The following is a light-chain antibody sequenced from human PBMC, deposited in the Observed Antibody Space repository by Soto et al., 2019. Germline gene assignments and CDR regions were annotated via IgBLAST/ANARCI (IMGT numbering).Light chain of an antibody. CDR3: SSDTTINTRQIF. J-gene: IGLJ1*01. CDR2: DVS. Sequence: QSALTQPASVSGSPGQSITISCTGTSSDVGGYNYVSWYQHHPGKAPKLMIYDVSNRPSGVSNRYSGSKSGNTASLTTSGLQHEDEADYYCSSDTTINTRQIFFGTGTKVTVL. V-gene: IGLV2-14*03. CDR1: SSDVGGYNY.